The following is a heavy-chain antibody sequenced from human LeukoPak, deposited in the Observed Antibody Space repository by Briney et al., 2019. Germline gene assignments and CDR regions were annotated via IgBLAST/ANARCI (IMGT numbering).Heavy chain of an antibody. J-gene: IGHJ6*02. Sequence: GGSLRLSCAASGFTFSSYAMHWVRQAPGKGLEYASAISSNGGSTYYANSVKGRFTISRDNSKNTLYLQMGSLRAEDMAVYYCARDGRGYYYGSGSYYKGGIYGMDVWGQGTTVTVSS. V-gene: IGHV3-64*01. CDR3: ARDGRGYYYGSGSYYKGGIYGMDV. D-gene: IGHD3-10*01. CDR1: GFTFSSYA. CDR2: ISSNGGST.